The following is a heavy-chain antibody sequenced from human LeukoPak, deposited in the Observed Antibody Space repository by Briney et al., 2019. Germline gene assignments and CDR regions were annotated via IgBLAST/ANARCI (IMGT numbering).Heavy chain of an antibody. CDR2: IIPILGIA. J-gene: IGHJ5*02. V-gene: IGHV1-69*04. Sequence: SVKVSCKASGGTFSSYTISWVRQAPGQRLEWMGRIIPILGIADYAQKFQGRVTITADKSTSTAYMELSSLRSEDTAVYYCARDPLRESNYCFDPWGQGTLVTVSS. D-gene: IGHD4-11*01. CDR1: GGTFSSYT. CDR3: ARDPLRESNYCFDP.